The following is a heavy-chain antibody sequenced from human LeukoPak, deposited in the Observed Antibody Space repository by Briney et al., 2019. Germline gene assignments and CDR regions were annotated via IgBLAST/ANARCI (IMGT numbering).Heavy chain of an antibody. V-gene: IGHV3-23*01. CDR3: AKDTTGYYGSGRGAFDI. J-gene: IGHJ4*02. Sequence: PGGSLRLSCAASGFAFSSYAMTWVRQDPGKGLEWVSAISDSGGNTYYAGSVKGRFTISRDNSKNTLYLQMNSLRAEDTAVYYCAKDTTGYYGSGRGAFDIWGQGTLVTVSS. CDR1: GFAFSSYA. CDR2: ISDSGGNT. D-gene: IGHD3-10*01.